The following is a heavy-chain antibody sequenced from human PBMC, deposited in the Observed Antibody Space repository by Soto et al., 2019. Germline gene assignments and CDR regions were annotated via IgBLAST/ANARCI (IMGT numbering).Heavy chain of an antibody. CDR1: GYTFTSYY. CDR3: ARVTMITFGGVIPFDY. CDR2: INPSGGST. J-gene: IGHJ4*02. Sequence: ASVKVSCKASGYTFTSYYMHWVRQAPGQGLEWMGIINPSGGSTSYAQKFQGRVTMTRDTSTSTVYMELSSLRSEDTAVYYRARVTMITFGGVIPFDYWGQGTLVTVSS. D-gene: IGHD3-16*02. V-gene: IGHV1-46*01.